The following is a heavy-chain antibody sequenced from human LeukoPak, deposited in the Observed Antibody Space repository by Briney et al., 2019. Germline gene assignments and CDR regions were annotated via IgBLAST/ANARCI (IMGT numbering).Heavy chain of an antibody. J-gene: IGHJ4*02. CDR3: ARDGQGGSPYALDY. V-gene: IGHV3-30*03. CDR1: GFTFSSYG. Sequence: GRSLRLSCAASGFTFSSYGMHWVRQAPGKGLEWVAVISYDGSNKYYADSVKGRLTISRDNSKNTLYLQMNSLRGDDTAVYFCARDGQGGSPYALDYWGQGTLVTVSS. CDR2: ISYDGSNK. D-gene: IGHD3-16*01.